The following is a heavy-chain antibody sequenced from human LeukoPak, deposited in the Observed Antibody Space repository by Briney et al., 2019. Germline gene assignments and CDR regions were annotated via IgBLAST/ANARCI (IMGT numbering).Heavy chain of an antibody. V-gene: IGHV3-30-3*01. D-gene: IGHD3-10*01. J-gene: IGHJ4*02. Sequence: GGSQRLSCAASGFTFSSYAMHWVRQAPGKGLEWVAVISYDGSNKYYADSVKGRFTISRDNSKNTLYLQMNSLRAEDTAVYYCARDRVWFGEFYYFDYWGQGTLVTVSS. CDR3: ARDRVWFGEFYYFDY. CDR1: GFTFSSYA. CDR2: ISYDGSNK.